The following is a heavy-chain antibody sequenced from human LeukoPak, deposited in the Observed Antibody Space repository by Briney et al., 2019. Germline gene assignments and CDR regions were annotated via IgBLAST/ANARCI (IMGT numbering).Heavy chain of an antibody. CDR2: ISSSGSTI. J-gene: IGHJ6*03. Sequence: PGGSLRLSCAASGFTFSDYYMSWIRQAPGKGLEWVSYISSSGSTIYYADSVKGRFTISRDNAKNSLYLQMNSLRAEDTAVYYCARDLANNWNYGPSPYYYYMDVWGKGTTVTVSS. V-gene: IGHV3-11*04. CDR1: GFTFSDYY. D-gene: IGHD1-7*01. CDR3: ARDLANNWNYGPSPYYYYMDV.